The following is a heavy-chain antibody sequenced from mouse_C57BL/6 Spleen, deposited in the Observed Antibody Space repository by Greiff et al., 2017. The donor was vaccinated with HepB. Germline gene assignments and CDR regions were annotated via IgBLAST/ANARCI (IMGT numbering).Heavy chain of an antibody. CDR1: GYTFTDYE. CDR3: TRGTFLTGTDY. J-gene: IGHJ2*01. CDR2: IDPETGGT. V-gene: IGHV1-15*01. Sequence: LVESGAELVRPGASVTLSCKASGYTFTDYEMHWVKQTPVHGLEWIGAIDPETGGTAYNQKFKGKAILTADKSSSTAYMELRSLTSEDSAVYYCTRGTFLTGTDYWGQGTTLTVSS. D-gene: IGHD4-1*01.